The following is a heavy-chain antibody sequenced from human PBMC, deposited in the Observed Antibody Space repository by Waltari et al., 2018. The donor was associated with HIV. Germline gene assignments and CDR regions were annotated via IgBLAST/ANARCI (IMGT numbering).Heavy chain of an antibody. CDR1: GYTFTNYA. CDR3: ARLSSGPQLLPRDNYYYYGMDV. D-gene: IGHD2-2*01. CDR2: INAGNGNT. V-gene: IGHV1-3*01. Sequence: QVQLVQSGAEVKKPGASVKVSCKASGYTFTNYAMHWVRQAPGQSLEWMGWINAGNGNTKYSQKFQGRVTITRDTSASTAYMELSSLRSEDTAVYYCARLSSGPQLLPRDNYYYYGMDVWGQGTTVTVSS. J-gene: IGHJ6*02.